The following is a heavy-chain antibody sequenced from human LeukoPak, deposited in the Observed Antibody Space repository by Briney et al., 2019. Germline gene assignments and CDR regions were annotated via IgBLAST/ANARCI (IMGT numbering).Heavy chain of an antibody. V-gene: IGHV3-66*01. Sequence: PGGSLRLSCAASGFTVSSNYMSWVRQAPGKGLEWVSVIYSGGSTYYADSVKGSFTISKANSKNTLYLQMNSLRAEDTAVYYCARDRVLGIAAAAPNYYYYGMDVWGQGTTVTVSS. CDR2: IYSGGST. CDR3: ARDRVLGIAAAAPNYYYYGMDV. J-gene: IGHJ6*02. D-gene: IGHD6-13*01. CDR1: GFTVSSNY.